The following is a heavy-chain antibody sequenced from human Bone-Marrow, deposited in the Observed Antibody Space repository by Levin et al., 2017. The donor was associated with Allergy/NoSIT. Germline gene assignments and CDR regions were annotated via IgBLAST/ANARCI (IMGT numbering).Heavy chain of an antibody. Sequence: GGSLRLSCAVSGASISSTNWWSWVRQPPGKGLEWVSLISGGAESTYFADSVRGRFTISRDNSKNTVFLQLNSLTAEDTAVYYCAKASGHTPIVDGWFDSWGPGNLVTV. CDR3: AKASGHTPIVDGWFDS. CDR1: GASISSTNW. V-gene: IGHV3-23*01. CDR2: ISGGAEST. J-gene: IGHJ5*01. D-gene: IGHD1-26*01.